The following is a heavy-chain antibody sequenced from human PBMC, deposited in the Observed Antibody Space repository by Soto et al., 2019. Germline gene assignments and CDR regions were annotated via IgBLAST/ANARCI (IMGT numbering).Heavy chain of an antibody. V-gene: IGHV4-31*03. D-gene: IGHD3-10*01. J-gene: IGHJ6*02. Sequence: QVQLQESGPGLVKPSQTLSLTCTVSGGSISSGGYYWSWIRQHPGKGLEWIGYIYYSGSTYYNPSLKSRVSISVDASTNQFALKLSSVTAADTGGYYCAALLAVRGVNYGMDVWGQGTTVTVSS. CDR2: IYYSGST. CDR1: GGSISSGGYY. CDR3: AALLAVRGVNYGMDV.